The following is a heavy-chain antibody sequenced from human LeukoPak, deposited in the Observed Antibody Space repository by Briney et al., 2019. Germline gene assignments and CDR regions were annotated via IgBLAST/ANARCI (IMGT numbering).Heavy chain of an antibody. CDR2: IHGDGDNI. CDR3: ARAQVGAPTDL. J-gene: IGHJ5*02. D-gene: IGHD1-26*01. Sequence: PGGSLRLSCAASGFPFSSYAMYWVRQAPGKGVVWVARIHGDGDNISYADSVRGRFTISRDNAKDTLYLHMNSLRPEDTAVYYCARAQVGAPTDLWGQGTLVTVSS. V-gene: IGHV3-74*01. CDR1: GFPFSSYA.